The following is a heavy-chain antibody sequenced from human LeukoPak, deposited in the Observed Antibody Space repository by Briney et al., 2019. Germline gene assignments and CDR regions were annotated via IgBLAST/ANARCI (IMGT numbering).Heavy chain of an antibody. Sequence: SETLSLTCTASGVSISSYYWSWIRQPPGKGLEWIWYIYYSGSTNYNPSLKSRVTISVDTSKNQFSLKLSSVTAADTAVYYCAREWGYYDSSGYASFPDLWGRGTLVTVSS. J-gene: IGHJ2*01. CDR3: AREWGYYDSSGYASFPDL. CDR2: IYYSGST. CDR1: GVSISSYY. D-gene: IGHD3-22*01. V-gene: IGHV4-59*01.